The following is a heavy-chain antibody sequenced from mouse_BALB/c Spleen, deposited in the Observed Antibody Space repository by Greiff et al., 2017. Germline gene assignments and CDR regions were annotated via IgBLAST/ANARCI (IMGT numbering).Heavy chain of an antibody. J-gene: IGHJ4*01. Sequence: EVMLVESGGGLVKPGGSLKLSCAASGFTFSSYAMSWVRQTPEKRLEWVASISSGGSTYYPDSVKGRFTISRDNARNILYLQMSSLRSEDTAMYYCARGRPIGRRLGYAMGYWGQGTSVTVSS. CDR3: ARGRPIGRRLGYAMGY. CDR2: ISSGGST. V-gene: IGHV5-6-5*01. D-gene: IGHD4-1*01. CDR1: GFTFSSYA.